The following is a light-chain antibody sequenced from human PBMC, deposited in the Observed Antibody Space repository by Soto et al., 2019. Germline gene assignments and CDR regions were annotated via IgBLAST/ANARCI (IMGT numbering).Light chain of an antibody. V-gene: IGKV1-5*03. J-gene: IGKJ3*01. CDR2: KAS. CDR1: QSISSW. CDR3: QQYNSYPFT. Sequence: DIQMTQSPSTLSASVGDRVTITCRASQSISSWLAWYQQKPGKAPKLLISKASSLESGVPSRFSGSGSGTEFTLTISSLQSDDFAAYYCQQYNSYPFTVGPGTKVDIK.